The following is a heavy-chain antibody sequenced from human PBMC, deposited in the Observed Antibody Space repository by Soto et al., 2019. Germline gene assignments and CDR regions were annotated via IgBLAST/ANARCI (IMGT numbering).Heavy chain of an antibody. Sequence: GGSLRLSCKASGFTFSGHYMNWIRQAPGKGLEWLAYLTNDGGYTYYADSVRGRFTIWRDNAKDSLYLQINDLRADDTGVYYCATYSGNYERYGVYYGMDVWGQGTTVTVSS. CDR2: LTNDGGYT. CDR3: ATYSGNYERYGVYYGMDV. D-gene: IGHD1-26*01. V-gene: IGHV3-11*01. CDR1: GFTFSGHY. J-gene: IGHJ6*02.